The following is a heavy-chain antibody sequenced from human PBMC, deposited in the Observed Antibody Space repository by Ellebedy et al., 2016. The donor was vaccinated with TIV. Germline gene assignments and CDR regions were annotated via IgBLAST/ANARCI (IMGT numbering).Heavy chain of an antibody. V-gene: IGHV1-24*01. J-gene: IGHJ3*02. Sequence: AASVKVSCKVSGYTLTELSMHWVRQAPGKGLEWMGGFDPEDGETIYAQKFQGRVTTTEDTSTDTAYMELSSLRSEDTAVYYCASNRGYSGSSRGPYTFDIWGQGTMVTVSS. CDR3: ASNRGYSGSSRGPYTFDI. D-gene: IGHD1-26*01. CDR1: GYTLTELS. CDR2: FDPEDGET.